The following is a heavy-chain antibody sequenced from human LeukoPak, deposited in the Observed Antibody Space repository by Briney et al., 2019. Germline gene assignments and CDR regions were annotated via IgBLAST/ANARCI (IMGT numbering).Heavy chain of an antibody. V-gene: IGHV1-46*01. J-gene: IGHJ4*02. CDR3: AMEFEDIVATIALGTN. D-gene: IGHD5-12*01. CDR1: GYTFTSYY. Sequence: ASVKVSCKASGYTFTSYYMHWVRQAPGQGLEWMGIINPSGGSTSYAQKFQGRVTMTRDMSTSTVYMELSSLRSEDTAVYYCAMEFEDIVATIALGTNWGQGTLVTVSS. CDR2: INPSGGST.